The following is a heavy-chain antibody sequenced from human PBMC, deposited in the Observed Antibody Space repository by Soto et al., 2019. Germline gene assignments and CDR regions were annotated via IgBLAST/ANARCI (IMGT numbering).Heavy chain of an antibody. D-gene: IGHD6-13*01. CDR3: ATRMYSTSWYYFVS. CDR2: IGGGSGST. Sequence: EVQLLESGGGFVQPGGSLRLSCAASGFTFTNYALSWVRQAPGKGLEWVSTIGGGSGSTSYADSVKGRYSISRENSKNTLYLQTSSLRAEDTALYYCATRMYSTSWYYFVSWGQGTLVTVSS. J-gene: IGHJ4*02. CDR1: GFTFTNYA. V-gene: IGHV3-23*01.